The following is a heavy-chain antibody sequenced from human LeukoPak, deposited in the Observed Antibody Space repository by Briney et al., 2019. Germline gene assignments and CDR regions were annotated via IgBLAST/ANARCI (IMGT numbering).Heavy chain of an antibody. D-gene: IGHD3-16*01. CDR1: GYSFTDFW. CDR3: AAGGASAP. Sequence: GESLKISCKGSGYSFTDFWIGWVRQMPGKGLEWMGVISPGDSGIRYSPSFQGQVTISVDKSISTAYLQWSSLKASDSAMYYCAAGGASAPWGQGTLVTVSS. CDR2: ISPGDSGI. J-gene: IGHJ5*02. V-gene: IGHV5-51*01.